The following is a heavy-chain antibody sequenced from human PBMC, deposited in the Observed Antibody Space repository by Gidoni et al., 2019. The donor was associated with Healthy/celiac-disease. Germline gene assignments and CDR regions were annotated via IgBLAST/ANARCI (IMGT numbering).Heavy chain of an antibody. D-gene: IGHD3-10*01. CDR3: ARESRGYFDY. CDR2: ISYDGSNK. J-gene: IGHJ4*02. V-gene: IGHV3-30-3*01. CDR1: GFTFSSYA. Sequence: QVQLGESGGGVVQPGRSMRLSCADAGFTFSSYAMHWVRQAPGKGLEWVAVISYDGSNKYYAASVKGRFTISRDNSKNTLYLQMNSLRAEDTAVYYCARESRGYFDYWGQGTLVTVSS.